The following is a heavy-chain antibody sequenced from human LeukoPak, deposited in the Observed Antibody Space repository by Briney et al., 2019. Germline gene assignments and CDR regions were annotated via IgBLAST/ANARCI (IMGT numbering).Heavy chain of an antibody. CDR3: ARDPGYSYGYIYYYYGMDV. Sequence: SVKVSCKVSGYTLTELSMHWVRQAPGQGLEWMGGIIPIFGTANYAQKFQGRVTITADESTSTAYMELSSLRSEDTAVYYCARDPGYSYGYIYYYYGMDVWGQGTTVTVSS. J-gene: IGHJ6*02. CDR1: GYTLTELS. D-gene: IGHD5-18*01. CDR2: IIPIFGTA. V-gene: IGHV1-69*13.